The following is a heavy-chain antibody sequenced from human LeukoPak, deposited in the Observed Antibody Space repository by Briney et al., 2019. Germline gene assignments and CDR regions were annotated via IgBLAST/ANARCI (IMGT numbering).Heavy chain of an antibody. V-gene: IGHV3-53*01. Sequence: GGSLRLSCAASGFTVSSNYMSWVRQAPGKGLEWVSAIFTGGSTYYAASVKGRFTISRDNSKNTLYLQMNTLRADDTAVYYCARVVAGTHFDYWGQGTLVTVSS. CDR3: ARVVAGTHFDY. J-gene: IGHJ4*02. CDR1: GFTVSSNY. CDR2: IFTGGST. D-gene: IGHD6-19*01.